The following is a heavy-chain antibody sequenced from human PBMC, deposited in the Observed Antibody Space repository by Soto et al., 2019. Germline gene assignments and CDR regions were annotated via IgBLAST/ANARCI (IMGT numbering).Heavy chain of an antibody. Sequence: QVHLVQSGSEVRKPGSSVKVSCKDSGGTLSSYAITWVRLAPGQGLEWMGGIIPIFNIPDYAHKFQGRVSITADKATSTAYMELSNLRPEDTAIYYCAKARGYGSGRNNHYYGMDVWGQGTTVTVSS. V-gene: IGHV1-69*17. J-gene: IGHJ6*02. CDR2: IIPIFNIP. CDR3: AKARGYGSGRNNHYYGMDV. CDR1: GGTLSSYA. D-gene: IGHD3-10*01.